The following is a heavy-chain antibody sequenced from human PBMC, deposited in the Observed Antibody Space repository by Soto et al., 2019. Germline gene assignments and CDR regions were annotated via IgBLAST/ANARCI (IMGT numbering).Heavy chain of an antibody. CDR3: ARGRYCTSTNCYTDFDY. CDR1: GFTFSGYA. CDR2: ISGNGSNT. J-gene: IGHJ4*02. V-gene: IGHV3-23*01. D-gene: IGHD2-2*02. Sequence: PGGSLRLSCAASGFTFSGYALNWVRQAPGKGLEWVSSISGNGSNTYYADSVKGRFSISRDNSKNTLYLQMNSLRADDTAVFYCARGRYCTSTNCYTDFDYWGQGTLVTVSS.